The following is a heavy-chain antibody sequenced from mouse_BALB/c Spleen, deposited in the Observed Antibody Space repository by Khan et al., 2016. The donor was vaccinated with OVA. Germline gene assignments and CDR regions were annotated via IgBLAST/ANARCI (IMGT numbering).Heavy chain of an antibody. J-gene: IGHJ3*01. V-gene: IGHV6-3*01. CDR2: IRLKSDNSAK. D-gene: IGHD4-1*02. CDR3: TQLGRSY. Sequence: QLEESGGGLVQPGGSMKFSCVASGFTFSSDWMYWVRQSPEQGLEWVAEIRLKSDNSAKHHAESVKGKFTTSRDDSKCRLYLHMTSLSAEDTGIYYCTQLGRSYWGQGTLVTVSA. CDR1: GFTFSSDW.